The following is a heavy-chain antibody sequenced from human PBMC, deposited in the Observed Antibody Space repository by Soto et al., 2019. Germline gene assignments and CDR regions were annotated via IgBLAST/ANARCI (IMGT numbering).Heavy chain of an antibody. Sequence: GALRLSCAASGFTVSSNYMSWVRQAPGKGLEWVSVIYSGGSTYYADSVKGRFTISRHNSKNTLYLQMNSLRAEDTAVYYCARGGIAAAGQKGYYDYWGQGTLVTVSS. J-gene: IGHJ4*02. V-gene: IGHV3-53*04. D-gene: IGHD6-13*01. CDR2: IYSGGST. CDR1: GFTVSSNY. CDR3: ARGGIAAAGQKGYYDY.